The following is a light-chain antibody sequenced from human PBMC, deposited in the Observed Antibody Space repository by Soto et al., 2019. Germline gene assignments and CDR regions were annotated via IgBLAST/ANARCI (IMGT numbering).Light chain of an antibody. CDR3: NSFASSNSLI. Sequence: QSALTQPAPVSGSLGQSITISCTGTSSDIGAYNYVSWYQQHPGKAPKLIIYEVSYRPSGVSNRFSASKSANTASLTISGLQAEDEADYYCNSFASSNSLIFGGGTQLTVL. CDR1: SSDIGAYNY. V-gene: IGLV2-14*01. CDR2: EVS. J-gene: IGLJ2*01.